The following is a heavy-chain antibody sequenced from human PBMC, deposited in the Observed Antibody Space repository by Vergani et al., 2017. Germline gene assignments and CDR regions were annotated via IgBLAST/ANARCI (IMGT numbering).Heavy chain of an antibody. Sequence: QVQLVQSGAEVTKPGSSVKVSCKASGGTFSSYAISWVRQAPGQGLEWMGGIIPIFGTANYAQKFQGRVTITADESTSTAYMELSSLRSEDTAVYYCAREGIGYYDSSGYSPFDYWGQGTLVTVSS. CDR3: AREGIGYYDSSGYSPFDY. D-gene: IGHD3-22*01. CDR2: IIPIFGTA. CDR1: GGTFSSYA. J-gene: IGHJ4*02. V-gene: IGHV1-69*01.